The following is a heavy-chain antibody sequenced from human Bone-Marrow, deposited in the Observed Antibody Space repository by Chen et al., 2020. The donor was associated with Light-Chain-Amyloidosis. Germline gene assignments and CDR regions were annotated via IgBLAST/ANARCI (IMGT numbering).Heavy chain of an antibody. Sequence: QVQPVQSGAEVRKTGSSVKVSCRTYGGTFSNNGISWVRQAPGQGLEWMGGIVPLFRTANYAQKFQDRVTITADKSTTTAYMELSSLRSEDTAMYYCARGKREWHYFGSGTYWDLDYWGQGTLVIVSS. CDR2: IVPLFRTA. D-gene: IGHD3-10*01. V-gene: IGHV1-69*06. J-gene: IGHJ4*02. CDR3: ARGKREWHYFGSGTYWDLDY. CDR1: GGTFSNNG.